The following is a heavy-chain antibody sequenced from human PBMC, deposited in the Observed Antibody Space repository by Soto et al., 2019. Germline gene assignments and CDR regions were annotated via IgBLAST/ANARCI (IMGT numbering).Heavy chain of an antibody. CDR3: ARQFYYDSSGYPTYFDY. CDR1: GFTFRTYG. V-gene: IGHV3-33*01. J-gene: IGHJ4*02. D-gene: IGHD3-22*01. CDR2: MGYDGSNK. Sequence: QVQLVESGGGVVQPGMSLRLSCAASGFTFRTYGMDWVRQAPGRGLEWVAFMGYDGSNKYDADSLKGRFTISRDNSKNTVCLQMNSLRAEDTAVYYCARQFYYDSSGYPTYFDYWGQGTLVTVSS.